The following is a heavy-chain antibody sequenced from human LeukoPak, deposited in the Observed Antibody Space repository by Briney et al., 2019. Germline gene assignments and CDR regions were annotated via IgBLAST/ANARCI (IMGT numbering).Heavy chain of an antibody. J-gene: IGHJ5*02. D-gene: IGHD2-15*01. CDR2: ISWEGGST. Sequence: GGSLRLSCAASGFTFDDYAMHWVRQAPGKGLEWVSLISWEGGSTYYADSVKGRFTISRDNNKNSLYLQMNSLRPEDTALYYCAKDGVVAALGDNWFDPWGQGTPVTVSS. CDR1: GFTFDDYA. CDR3: AKDGVVAALGDNWFDP. V-gene: IGHV3-43D*03.